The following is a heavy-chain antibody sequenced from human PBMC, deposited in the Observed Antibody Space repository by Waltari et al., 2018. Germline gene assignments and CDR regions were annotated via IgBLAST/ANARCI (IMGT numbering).Heavy chain of an antibody. CDR1: GFTFSSYA. J-gene: IGHJ4*02. CDR2: ISGSGGST. CDR3: AKDRGMVRGEPHTFDY. D-gene: IGHD3-10*01. V-gene: IGHV3-23*04. Sequence: EVQLVESGGGLVQPGGSLRLSCAASGFTFSSYAMSWVRQAPGKGLEWVSAISGSGGSTYYADSVKGRFTISRDNSKNTLYLQMNSLRAEDTAVYYCAKDRGMVRGEPHTFDYWGQGTLVTVSS.